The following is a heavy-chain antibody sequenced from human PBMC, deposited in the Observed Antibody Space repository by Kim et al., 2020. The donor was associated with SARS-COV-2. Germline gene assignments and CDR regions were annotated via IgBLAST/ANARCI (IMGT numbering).Heavy chain of an antibody. CDR1: GGSFSGYY. D-gene: IGHD3-9*01. J-gene: IGHJ4*02. V-gene: IGHV4-34*01. CDR2: INHSGST. CDR3: ARIRVNFDWLPFDY. Sequence: SETLSLTCAVYGGSFSGYYWSWIRQPPGKGLEWIGEINHSGSTNYNPSLKSRVTISVDTSKNQFSLKLSSVTAADTAVYYCARIRVNFDWLPFDYWGQGT.